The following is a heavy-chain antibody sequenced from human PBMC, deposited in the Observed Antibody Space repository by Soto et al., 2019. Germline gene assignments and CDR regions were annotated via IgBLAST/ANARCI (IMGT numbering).Heavy chain of an antibody. J-gene: IGHJ3*02. CDR3: ARDISGRSDAFAI. CDR2: IYSGGTT. V-gene: IGHV3-66*01. CDR1: GFTVSSTY. Sequence: EVQLVESGGGLVQPGGSLRLSCAASGFTVSSTYMSWVRQAPGKGLEWVSLIYSGGTTYYADSVKGRFTISRDNSKNTLYLQMDSLRAEDTAVYYCARDISGRSDAFAICGQGTMVTVSS. D-gene: IGHD6-19*01.